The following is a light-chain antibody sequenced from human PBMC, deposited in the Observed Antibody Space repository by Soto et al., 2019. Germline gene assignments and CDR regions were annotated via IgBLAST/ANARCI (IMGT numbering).Light chain of an antibody. CDR2: GNT. CDR1: SSNIGAGYD. CDR3: LCFVSSVSVV. V-gene: IGLV1-40*01. J-gene: IGLJ2*01. Sequence: QSVLTQPPSVSGAPGQRVTISCTGSSSNIGAGYDVHWYQQLPGRAPKLLIYGNTNRPSGVPDRFSGSKSGTSASLAITGDQAVDVAEYYCLCFVSSVSVVFGGGTQLTVL.